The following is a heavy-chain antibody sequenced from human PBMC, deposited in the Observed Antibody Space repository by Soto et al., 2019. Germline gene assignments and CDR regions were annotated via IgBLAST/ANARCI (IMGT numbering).Heavy chain of an antibody. V-gene: IGHV3-23*01. D-gene: IGHD4-17*01. J-gene: IGHJ6*03. CDR2: ISGSGGST. Sequence: GGSLRLSCAASGFTFSSYAMSWVRQAPGKGLEWVSAISGSGGSTYYADSVKGRFTISRDNSKNTLYLQMNSLRAEDTAVYYCAMYVDDGDYENYYYYYMDVWGKGTTVTVSS. CDR3: AMYVDDGDYENYYYYYMDV. CDR1: GFTFSSYA.